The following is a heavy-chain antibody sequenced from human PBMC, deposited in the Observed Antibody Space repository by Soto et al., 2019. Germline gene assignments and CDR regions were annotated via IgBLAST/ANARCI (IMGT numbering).Heavy chain of an antibody. D-gene: IGHD4-17*01. J-gene: IGHJ4*02. V-gene: IGHV1-3*01. CDR2: INAGNGNT. CDR3: ARSFDYGDLNYYFDY. Sequence: ASVKVSCKASGYTFTSYAMHWVRQAPGQRLEWMGWINAGNGNTKYSQKFQGRVTITRDTSASTAYMELSSLRSEDTAVYYCARSFDYGDLNYYFDYWGQGTLVTVSS. CDR1: GYTFTSYA.